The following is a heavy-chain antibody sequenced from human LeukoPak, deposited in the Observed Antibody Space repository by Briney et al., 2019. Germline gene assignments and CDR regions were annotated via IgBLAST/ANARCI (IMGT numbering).Heavy chain of an antibody. CDR2: ISSNEYDT. J-gene: IGHJ4*02. Sequence: GGSLRLSCSASGFTFSAYFMQWVRQAPGKGLEYVSSISSNEYDTYYADSVKGRFTISRDNSKNTLFLQMSSLRAEDTAVYYCVRDLNGTWSFDYWGQGTLVTVSS. CDR3: VRDLNGTWSFDY. D-gene: IGHD2-8*01. V-gene: IGHV3-64D*06. CDR1: GFTFSAYF.